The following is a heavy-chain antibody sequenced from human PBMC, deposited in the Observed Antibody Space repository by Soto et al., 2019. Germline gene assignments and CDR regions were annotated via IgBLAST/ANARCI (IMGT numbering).Heavy chain of an antibody. CDR3: AKVDVSTAGSFDY. CDR1: VFTFSRHG. V-gene: IGHV3-23*01. CDR2: INPSGDST. Sequence: LXLSCVASVFTFSRHGLSWVRQAPGKGLEWVSTINPSGDSTFYADSVKGRFTISRDNSKNTVYLQMNSLSVGDTAVYLCAKVDVSTAGSFDYWGQGALVTVSS. J-gene: IGHJ4*02. D-gene: IGHD6-13*01.